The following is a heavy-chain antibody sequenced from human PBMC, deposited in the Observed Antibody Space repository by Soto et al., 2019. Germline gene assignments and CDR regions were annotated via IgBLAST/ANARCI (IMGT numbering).Heavy chain of an antibody. CDR2: IFHSGST. J-gene: IGHJ4*02. D-gene: IGHD3-16*01. Sequence: QVQLQESGPGLVKPSQTLSLTCSVSGGSITSGGYYWHWIRQHPVQGLEWIGYIFHSGSTHYTPSLKSRPTMSAGTSKNQLSLRLTSVTAADTAVYYCARGGASFTGPAGYWGQGTLVTVSS. CDR1: GGSITSGGYY. CDR3: ARGGASFTGPAGY. V-gene: IGHV4-31*03.